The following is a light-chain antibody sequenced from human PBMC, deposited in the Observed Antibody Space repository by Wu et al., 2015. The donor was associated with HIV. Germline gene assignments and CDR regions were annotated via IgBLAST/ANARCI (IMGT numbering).Light chain of an antibody. CDR3: QQCNTWPLT. J-gene: IGKJ5*01. CDR2: DAS. Sequence: EIFMTQSPATLSLSPGERATLSCRASQRISNYLAWYQQKPGQAPRLLIYDASSRATGIPARFTGSGSGTDFTLTITSLEPEDFAVYYCQQCNTWPLTFGQGTRLEIK. CDR1: QRISNY. V-gene: IGKV3-11*01.